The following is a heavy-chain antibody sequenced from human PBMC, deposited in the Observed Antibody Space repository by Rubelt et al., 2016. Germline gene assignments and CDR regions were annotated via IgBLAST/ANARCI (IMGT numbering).Heavy chain of an antibody. J-gene: IGHJ4*02. Sequence: QVQLQESGPGLVKPSETLSLTCSVSGGSISGYYWNWIRQPPGKGLEWIGYVYSSGSTNYNPSLKSRVTISVDSSKNQFSLKLSSVTAAATAVYYCARRGGSSGYYYFDYSGQGTLVTVSS. CDR1: GGSISGYY. CDR2: VYSSGST. D-gene: IGHD3-22*01. V-gene: IGHV4-59*01. CDR3: ARRGGSSGYYYFDY.